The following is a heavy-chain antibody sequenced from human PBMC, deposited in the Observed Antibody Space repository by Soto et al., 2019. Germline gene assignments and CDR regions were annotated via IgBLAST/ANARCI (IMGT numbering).Heavy chain of an antibody. CDR1: GDSVSSTSTA. CDR3: ARGSYYSGWV. CDR2: TYYRSNWYT. Sequence: SLTCAISGDSVSSTSTAWSWIRQSPSRGLEWLGRTYYRSNWYTDYAVSVKSRITISPDTSKNQFSLQLNSVTPEDTAVYYCARGSYYSGWVWGQGTLVTVS. V-gene: IGHV6-1*01. J-gene: IGHJ4*02. D-gene: IGHD6-19*01.